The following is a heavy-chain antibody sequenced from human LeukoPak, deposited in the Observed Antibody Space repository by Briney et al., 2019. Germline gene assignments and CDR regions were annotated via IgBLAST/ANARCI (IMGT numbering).Heavy chain of an antibody. D-gene: IGHD6-19*01. CDR3: ARGGAVAGSWFYYYGMDV. J-gene: IGHJ6*02. V-gene: IGHV3-30-3*01. CDR2: ISYDGSNK. Sequence: GGSLRLSCAASGLTFSTYAMHWVRQGAGKGLDWVAIISYDGSNKFYADSVKGRFTISGDNSKNTMYLQMNSLKPGDTALYYCARGGAVAGSWFYYYGMDVWGQGTTVTVSS. CDR1: GLTFSTYA.